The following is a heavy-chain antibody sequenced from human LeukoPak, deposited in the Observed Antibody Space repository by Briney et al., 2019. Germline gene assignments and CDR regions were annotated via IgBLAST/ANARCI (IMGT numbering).Heavy chain of an antibody. CDR1: GFSFGDYA. CDR3: TRDCSGSSCYEGMDY. D-gene: IGHD2-15*01. Sequence: PGGSLRLSCTPSGFSFGDYAMSWVRQAPGKGLEWVGFIRSKAFGATTDYAASVKGRFTVSRDDSKRIAYLQMNSLKTEDTAVYYCTRDCSGSSCYEGMDYWGQGTLVTVSS. J-gene: IGHJ4*02. V-gene: IGHV3-49*04. CDR2: IRSKAFGATT.